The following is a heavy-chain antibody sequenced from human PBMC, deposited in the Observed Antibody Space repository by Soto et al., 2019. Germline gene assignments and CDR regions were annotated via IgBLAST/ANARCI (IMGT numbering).Heavy chain of an antibody. Sequence: ASVKVSCKASGYTFTSYAMHWVRQAPGQMLVWMGWINSGNGNTKFSQKFKGRVTITRDTSASTAYMELCSLISEYTVVYYCARATKMYNWNDAPGYWGQGTLVTVSS. V-gene: IGHV1-3*01. CDR3: ARATKMYNWNDAPGY. J-gene: IGHJ4*02. CDR2: INSGNGNT. D-gene: IGHD1-20*01. CDR1: GYTFTSYA.